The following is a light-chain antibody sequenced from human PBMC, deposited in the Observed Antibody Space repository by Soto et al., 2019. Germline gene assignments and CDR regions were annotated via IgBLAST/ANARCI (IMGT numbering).Light chain of an antibody. CDR1: SSDVGGYNY. CDR2: DVS. J-gene: IGLJ1*01. CDR3: SSYTSSSTLEV. Sequence: QSALTQPASVSGSPGQSITISCTGTSSDVGGYNYVSWYQQHPGKAPKLMIYDVSNRPSGVSNRFSGSKSGNTASPTISGLQAEDEADYYCSSYTSSSTLEVFGTGTKSPS. V-gene: IGLV2-14*01.